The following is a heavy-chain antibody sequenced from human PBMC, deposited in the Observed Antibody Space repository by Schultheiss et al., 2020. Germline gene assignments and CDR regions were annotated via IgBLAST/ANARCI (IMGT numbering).Heavy chain of an antibody. CDR1: GFTFSSYG. D-gene: IGHD1-14*01. J-gene: IGHJ5*02. CDR3: ACFQYGKPS. Sequence: GGSLRLSCAASGFTFSSYGMHWVRQAPGKGLEWVAVISYDGSNKYYADSVKGRFTISRDNSKNTVYLQMNSLRVEDTAVYYCACFQYGKPSWGQGTLVTVSS. CDR2: ISYDGSNK. V-gene: IGHV3-30*03.